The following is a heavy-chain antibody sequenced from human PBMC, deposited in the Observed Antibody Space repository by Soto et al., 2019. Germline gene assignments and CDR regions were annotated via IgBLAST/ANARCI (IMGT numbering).Heavy chain of an antibody. CDR2: VYSGGAT. V-gene: IGHV3-53*04. CDR3: VRGRYGSEIH. D-gene: IGHD3-10*01. J-gene: IGHJ4*02. Sequence: EVRLVESGGGLVQPGGFRRLSCAAFGFTVSSNYMTWVRLAPGKGLEWVSLVYSGGATHYAASVKGRFTISTHSSQNTLFLQMNSLRTEDTATYYCVRGRYGSEIHWGQGTKVTVSS. CDR1: GFTVSSNY.